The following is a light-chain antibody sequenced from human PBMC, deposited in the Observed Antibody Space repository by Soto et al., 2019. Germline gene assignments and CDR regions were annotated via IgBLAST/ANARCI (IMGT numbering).Light chain of an antibody. Sequence: IVLTQSPATLSLSPGERATLSCRASQSVSSYLAWYQQKPGQAPRVIIFGVSTRATGVPDRFSGSGSGTDFTLTISRLEPEDFALYYCQQYGNSPLTFGGGTKVDIK. CDR2: GVS. CDR3: QQYGNSPLT. J-gene: IGKJ4*01. V-gene: IGKV3-20*01. CDR1: QSVSSY.